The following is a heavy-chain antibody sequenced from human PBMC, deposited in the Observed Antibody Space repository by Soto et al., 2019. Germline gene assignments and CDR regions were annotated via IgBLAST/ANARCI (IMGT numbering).Heavy chain of an antibody. CDR1: GCTFSSYW. Sequence: EVQLVESGGGLVQPGGSLRLSWVDSGCTFSSYWMSWVRQAPVKGLEWVGNIKQDGSEENYVDSVKGRFTISRDNAKNSMYLQMNSLRAEDTAVYYCARIAASGRGWDVWGQGTTVVVSS. CDR3: ARIAASGRGWDV. D-gene: IGHD6-13*01. J-gene: IGHJ6*02. CDR2: IKQDGSEE. V-gene: IGHV3-7*01.